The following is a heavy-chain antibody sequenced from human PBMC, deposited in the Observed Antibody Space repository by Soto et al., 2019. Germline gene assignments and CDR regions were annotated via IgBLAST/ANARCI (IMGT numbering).Heavy chain of an antibody. V-gene: IGHV4-34*01. CDR2: INHSGST. CDR1: CGSFSSYY. Sequence: QVQLQQWGAGLLKPSETLSLTCAVYCGSFSSYYWSWIRQPPGKGLEWIGEINHSGSTNYNPSLKSRVTMSVDTSKNQLSLKLSSVTAADTAFYYCARTSRFDCWGQGTLVTVSS. D-gene: IGHD6-6*01. J-gene: IGHJ4*02. CDR3: ARTSRFDC.